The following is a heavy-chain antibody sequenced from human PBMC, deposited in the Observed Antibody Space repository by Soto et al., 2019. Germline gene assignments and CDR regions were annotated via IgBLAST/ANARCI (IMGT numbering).Heavy chain of an antibody. CDR2: INPSGGST. CDR1: GYTFTSYY. D-gene: IGHD2-2*01. CDR3: AREGGRRGYCSSTSCYAVYYYYYGMDV. Sequence: ASVKVSCKASGYTFTSYYMHWVRQAPGQGLEWMGIINPSGGSTNYAQKLQGRVTMTTDTSTSTAYMELRSLRSDDTAVYYCAREGGRRGYCSSTSCYAVYYYYYGMDVWGQGTTVTVSS. J-gene: IGHJ6*02. V-gene: IGHV1-46*01.